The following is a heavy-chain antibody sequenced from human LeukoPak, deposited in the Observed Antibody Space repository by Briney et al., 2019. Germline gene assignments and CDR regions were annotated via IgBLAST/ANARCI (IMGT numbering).Heavy chain of an antibody. J-gene: IGHJ4*02. CDR2: MHVGTGNT. Sequence: ASVQVSCKASGYTFIANYLQWVRQAPGLGPEWLGWMHVGTGNTRYAPKFQGRVILSRDTSINTAYMELSSLTSDDTAVYYCAREGSCDGGDCYSFDFWGQGTLVTVSS. V-gene: IGHV1-2*02. CDR3: AREGSCDGGDCYSFDF. CDR1: GYTFIANY. D-gene: IGHD2-21*02.